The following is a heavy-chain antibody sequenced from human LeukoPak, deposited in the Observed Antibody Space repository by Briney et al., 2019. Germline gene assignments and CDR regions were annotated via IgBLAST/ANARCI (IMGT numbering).Heavy chain of an antibody. D-gene: IGHD6-19*01. CDR2: ISGSGATT. CDR3: ARSVAGGFDS. CDR1: GFTFSSYA. J-gene: IGHJ4*02. Sequence: GGSLRLSCAASGFTFSSYAIAWVRQAPGKGLEWVSAISGSGATTHYADSVKGRFAISRDNSKNTLFLQMNSLRAEDTAVYYCARSVAGGFDSWGQGTRLTVSS. V-gene: IGHV3-23*01.